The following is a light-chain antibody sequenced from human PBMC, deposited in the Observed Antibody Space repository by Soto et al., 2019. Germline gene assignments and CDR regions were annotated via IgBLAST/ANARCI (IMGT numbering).Light chain of an antibody. Sequence: EIVMTQSPATLSVSPGERATLSCRASQRVSSNLAWYQQKPGLAPRLLIYGASTRATGIPARFSGSGSGTEFTLTISSLQSEDFAVYYCQQYNNWPPFTFGPGTKVDIK. V-gene: IGKV3-15*01. CDR1: QRVSSN. J-gene: IGKJ3*01. CDR2: GAS. CDR3: QQYNNWPPFT.